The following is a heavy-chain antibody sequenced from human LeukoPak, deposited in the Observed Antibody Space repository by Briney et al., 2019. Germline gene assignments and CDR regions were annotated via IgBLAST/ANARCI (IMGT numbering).Heavy chain of an antibody. J-gene: IGHJ3*02. V-gene: IGHV3-30*18. CDR2: ISYDGSNK. D-gene: IGHD3-10*01. CDR1: GFTSSSYG. CDR3: AKEEYYYGSRDAFDI. Sequence: GGSLRLSCAASGFTSSSYGMHWVRQAPGKGLEWVAVISYDGSNKYYADSVKGRFTISRDNSKNTLYLQMNSLRAEDTAVYYCAKEEYYYGSRDAFDIWGQGTMVTVSS.